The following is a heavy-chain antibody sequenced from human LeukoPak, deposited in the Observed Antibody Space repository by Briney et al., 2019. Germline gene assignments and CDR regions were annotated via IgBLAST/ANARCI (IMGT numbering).Heavy chain of an antibody. CDR2: IYPGDSDT. D-gene: IGHD6-13*01. Sequence: GASLKISCKGSAYTFSSYWIGWVRQMPGKGLEWMGIIYPGDSDTRYSPSFQGQVTISADKSINTAYLHWSSLKASDTAMYYCARVIAAAEPTFDYWGQGTLVTVSS. CDR1: AYTFSSYW. CDR3: ARVIAAAEPTFDY. V-gene: IGHV5-51*01. J-gene: IGHJ4*02.